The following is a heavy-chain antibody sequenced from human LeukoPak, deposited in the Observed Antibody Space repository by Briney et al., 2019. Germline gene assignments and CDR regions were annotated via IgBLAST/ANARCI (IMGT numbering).Heavy chain of an antibody. V-gene: IGHV3-23*01. D-gene: IGHD3-3*01. CDR3: ARNRDDFWSAYLFDY. CDR1: GFTFSSYA. Sequence: GGSLRLSCAVSGFTFSSYALTWVRQAPGRGLEWVSAIGGAGYNTYYADSVKGRFTISRDNAKNSLYLQMNSLRAEDTAVYYCARNRDDFWSAYLFDYWGQGALVTVSS. J-gene: IGHJ4*02. CDR2: IGGAGYNT.